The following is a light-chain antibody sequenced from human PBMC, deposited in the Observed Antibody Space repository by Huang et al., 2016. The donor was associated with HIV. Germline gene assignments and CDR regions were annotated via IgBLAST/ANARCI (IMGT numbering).Light chain of an antibody. CDR2: AAS. CDR3: QQSDSTPYT. CDR1: QSFSSS. J-gene: IGKJ2*01. V-gene: IGKV1-39*01. Sequence: DIQMTQSPSSLSASVGDRVTISCRSSQSFSSSLNWYQQRPGKAHKLLIYAASSLQSGVPSRFSGSGSGTDFSLTINSLQPEDFATYYCQQSDSTPYTFGQGTKLEIK.